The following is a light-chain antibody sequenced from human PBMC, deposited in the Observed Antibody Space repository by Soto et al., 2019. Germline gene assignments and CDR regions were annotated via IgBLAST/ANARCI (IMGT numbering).Light chain of an antibody. CDR2: VAS. CDR3: PQYNVWPLT. V-gene: IGKV3-15*01. Sequence: EIVMTQSPATLSVSPGARATLSCRASQSVSSNLAWYQQKPGQTPKLLIYVASTRATGIPARFSGSRSGTEFTLTIRSLQSEDFPVYYCPQYNVWPLTFGGGTKVDFK. J-gene: IGKJ4*01. CDR1: QSVSSN.